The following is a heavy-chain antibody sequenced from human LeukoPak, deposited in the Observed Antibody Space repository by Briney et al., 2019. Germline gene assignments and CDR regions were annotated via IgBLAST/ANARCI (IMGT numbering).Heavy chain of an antibody. J-gene: IGHJ4*02. D-gene: IGHD2-2*01. CDR3: ARDTYCSSTSCGGGDY. V-gene: IGHV4-59*12. Sequence: PSETLSLTCTVSGGSISSYYWSWIRQPPGKGLEWIGYIYYSGTTKYNPSLKSRVTISVDTSKNQFSLKLSSVTAADTAVYYCARDTYCSSTSCGGGDYWGQGTLVTVSS. CDR2: IYYSGTT. CDR1: GGSISSYY.